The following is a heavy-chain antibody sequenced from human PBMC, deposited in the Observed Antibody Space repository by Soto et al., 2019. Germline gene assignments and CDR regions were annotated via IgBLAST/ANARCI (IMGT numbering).Heavy chain of an antibody. CDR1: GGSISSGNYY. V-gene: IGHV4-30-4*01. Sequence: PSETLSLTCTVSGGSISSGNYYWNWIRQPPGKGLEWIGYIYYSGSTYYNPSLKSRVTISVDTSKNQFSLKLSSVTAADTAVYYCARGVTPVVTAIYNWFDPRGQGTLVTVSS. D-gene: IGHD2-21*02. CDR3: ARGVTPVVTAIYNWFDP. CDR2: IYYSGST. J-gene: IGHJ5*02.